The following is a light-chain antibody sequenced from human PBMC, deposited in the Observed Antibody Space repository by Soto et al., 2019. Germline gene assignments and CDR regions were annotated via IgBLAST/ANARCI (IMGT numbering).Light chain of an antibody. CDR3: QQYGSSPPYT. Sequence: EIVLTQSPGTLSLSPGERATLSCRASQTVGSYYLAWYQQKPGQAPRLLIYGASSRATGIPDRFSGSGSGADFTLTISRLEPEDFAVYYCQQYGSSPPYTFGQGTKLEIK. J-gene: IGKJ2*01. V-gene: IGKV3-20*01. CDR1: QTVGSYY. CDR2: GAS.